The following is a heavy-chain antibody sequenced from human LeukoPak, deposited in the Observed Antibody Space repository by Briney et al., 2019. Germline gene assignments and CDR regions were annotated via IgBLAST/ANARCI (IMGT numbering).Heavy chain of an antibody. D-gene: IGHD2-2*01. V-gene: IGHV3-23*01. Sequence: PGGSLRLSCAASGFTFSSYAMSWVRQAPGKGLEWVSAISGSGGSTYYADSVKGRFTISRDNSKNTLYLQMNSLRAEDTAVYYCPKLFVVVPAAPLPYFDYWGQGTLVTVSS. J-gene: IGHJ4*02. CDR1: GFTFSSYA. CDR2: ISGSGGST. CDR3: PKLFVVVPAAPLPYFDY.